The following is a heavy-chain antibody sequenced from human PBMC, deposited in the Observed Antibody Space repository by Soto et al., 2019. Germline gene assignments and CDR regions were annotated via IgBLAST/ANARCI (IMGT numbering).Heavy chain of an antibody. V-gene: IGHV1-69*02. CDR1: GGTFSSYT. CDR2: IIPILGIA. D-gene: IGHD6-19*01. J-gene: IGHJ4*02. Sequence: ASVKVSCKASGGTFSSYTISWVRQAPGQGLEWMGRIIPILGIANYAQKFQGRVTITADKSTSTAYMELSSLRSEDTAVYYCARGLTVRLGPDYWGQGTLVTVSS. CDR3: ARGLTVRLGPDY.